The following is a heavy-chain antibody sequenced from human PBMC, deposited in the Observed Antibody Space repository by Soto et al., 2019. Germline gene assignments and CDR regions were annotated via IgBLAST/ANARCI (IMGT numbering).Heavy chain of an antibody. Sequence: SETLSLTCAVYGGSFSGYYWSWIRQPPGKGLEWIGEINHSGSTNYNPSLKSRVTISVDTSKNQFSLKLSSVTAADTAVYYCATGITMVRGAPHYWFDPWGQGTLVTVSS. CDR1: GGSFSGYY. J-gene: IGHJ5*02. V-gene: IGHV4-34*01. CDR3: ATGITMVRGAPHYWFDP. D-gene: IGHD3-10*01. CDR2: INHSGST.